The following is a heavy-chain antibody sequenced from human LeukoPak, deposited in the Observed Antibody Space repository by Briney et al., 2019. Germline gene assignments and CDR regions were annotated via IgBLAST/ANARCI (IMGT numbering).Heavy chain of an antibody. CDR2: ISGSGGST. Sequence: QPGGSLRLSCAASGFTFSSYGMGWVRQAPGKGLEWVSLISGSGGSTYYADSVKGRFTVSRDNSKNTEYLQMNSLRAEDTAIYYCAKDDDDGDHVVVDHWGQGTLVTVSS. CDR1: GFTFSSYG. CDR3: AKDDDDGDHVVVDH. V-gene: IGHV3-23*01. J-gene: IGHJ4*02. D-gene: IGHD4-17*01.